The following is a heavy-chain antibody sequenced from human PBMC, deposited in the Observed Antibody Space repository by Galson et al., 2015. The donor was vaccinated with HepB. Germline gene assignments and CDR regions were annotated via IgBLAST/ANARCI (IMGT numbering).Heavy chain of an antibody. CDR1: GFTFGTYW. CDR3: AREGGGMDV. Sequence: SLRLSCAASGFTFGTYWMTWIRQAPGQGLEWVANIKQDGSEKYYVDSVKGRFTISRDNAKNSLYLQMNSLRAEDTAVYYCAREGGGMDVWGQGTTVTVSS. V-gene: IGHV3-7*01. J-gene: IGHJ6*02. CDR2: IKQDGSEK.